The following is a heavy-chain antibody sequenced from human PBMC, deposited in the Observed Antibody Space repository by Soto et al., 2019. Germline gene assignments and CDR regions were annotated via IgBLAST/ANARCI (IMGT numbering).Heavy chain of an antibody. CDR2: NYYSGIT. V-gene: IGHV4-31*03. CDR3: ARGSSIAGLYYGMDV. CDR1: GGSISSSSYY. J-gene: IGHJ6*02. D-gene: IGHD6-6*01. Sequence: SETLSLTCPFSGGSISSSSYYWTWIRQHPGKGLEWIGYNYYSGITYYNPSLKSRVTISLDTSKNQFSLKLSSVTAADTAVYYCARGSSIAGLYYGMDVWGQGTTVTVSS.